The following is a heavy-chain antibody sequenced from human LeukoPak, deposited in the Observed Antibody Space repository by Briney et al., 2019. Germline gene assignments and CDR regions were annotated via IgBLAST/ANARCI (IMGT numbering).Heavy chain of an antibody. V-gene: IGHV4-59*01. J-gene: IGHJ4*02. Sequence: SEALSLTCTVSGDSISSYYWGWIRQPPGKGLEWIGYIYYSGSTNYNPSLKSRVTISVDASKNQFSLKLSSVTAADTAVYYCARDSSGRQNYWGQGTLVTVSS. CDR3: ARDSSGRQNY. D-gene: IGHD6-19*01. CDR2: IYYSGST. CDR1: GDSISSYY.